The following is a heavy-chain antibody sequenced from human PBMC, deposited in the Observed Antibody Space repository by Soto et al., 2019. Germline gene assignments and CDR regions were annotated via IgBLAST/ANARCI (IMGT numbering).Heavy chain of an antibody. CDR2: IGAYNGNT. J-gene: IGHJ5*02. CDR3: ARWSSTWPDNWFDP. CDR1: GYNFNTYG. V-gene: IGHV1-18*01. D-gene: IGHD6-13*01. Sequence: QVQLVQSGAEVKKPGASVKVSCKASGYNFNTYGFSWVRQAPGQGLEWVGWIGAYNGNTKYAQNFHGRVTITTDTSTRTAYMELRSLTSDDTAVYYCARWSSTWPDNWFDPWGQGTLGTVSS.